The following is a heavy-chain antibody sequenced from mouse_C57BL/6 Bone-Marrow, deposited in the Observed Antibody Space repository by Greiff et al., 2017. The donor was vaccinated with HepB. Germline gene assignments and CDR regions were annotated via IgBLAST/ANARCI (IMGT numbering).Heavy chain of an antibody. CDR3: ARSDSSGPFAY. J-gene: IGHJ3*01. V-gene: IGHV1-54*01. CDR1: GYAFTNYL. Sequence: QVQLKESGAELVRPGTSVKVSCKASGYAFTNYLIEWVKQRPGQGLEWIGVINPGSGGTNYNEKFKGKATLTADKSSSTAYMQLSSLTSEDSAVYFCARSDSSGPFAYWGQGTLVTVSA. D-gene: IGHD3-2*02. CDR2: INPGSGGT.